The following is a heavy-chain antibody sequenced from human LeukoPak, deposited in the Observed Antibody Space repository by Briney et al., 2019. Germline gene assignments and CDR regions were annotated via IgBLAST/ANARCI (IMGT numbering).Heavy chain of an antibody. D-gene: IGHD3-22*01. CDR3: AKDNVVTMIVVDRGFDY. Sequence: GGSLRLSCAASGFTFSSYWMSWVRQAPGKGLEWVSAISGSGGSTYYADSVKGRFTISRDNSKNTLYLQMNSLRAEDTAVYYCAKDNVVTMIVVDRGFDYWGQGTLVTVSS. V-gene: IGHV3-23*01. J-gene: IGHJ4*02. CDR1: GFTFSSYW. CDR2: ISGSGGST.